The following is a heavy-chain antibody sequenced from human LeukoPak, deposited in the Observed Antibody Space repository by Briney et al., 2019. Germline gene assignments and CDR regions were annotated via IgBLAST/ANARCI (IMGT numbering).Heavy chain of an antibody. J-gene: IGHJ4*02. D-gene: IGHD3-10*01. Sequence: GGSLRLSCAASGFTFSSYGMHWVRQAPGKGLEWVAFIRYDGSNKYYADSVKGRFTISRDSSENTLWLQMTSLRAEDTAVYYCAKAPVRGVISHLDYWGQGTLVTVSS. CDR2: IRYDGSNK. CDR1: GFTFSSYG. CDR3: AKAPVRGVISHLDY. V-gene: IGHV3-30*02.